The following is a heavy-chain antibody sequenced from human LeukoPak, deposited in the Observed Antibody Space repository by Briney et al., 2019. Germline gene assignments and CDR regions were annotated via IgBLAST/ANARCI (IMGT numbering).Heavy chain of an antibody. Sequence: PSETLSLTCTVSRGSISSSSYYWGWIRQSPGEGLEWIGSISYTGSTNYNPSLASRITISVDTSKNQFSLKLRSVTAAATAVYYCARRHYASTGRDFDYWGRGTLVTVSS. CDR2: ISYTGST. CDR3: ARRHYASTGRDFDY. V-gene: IGHV4-39*01. D-gene: IGHD3-22*01. CDR1: RGSISSSSYY. J-gene: IGHJ4*02.